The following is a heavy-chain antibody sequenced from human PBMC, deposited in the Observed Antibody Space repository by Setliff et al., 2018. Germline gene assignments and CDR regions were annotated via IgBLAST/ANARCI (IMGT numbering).Heavy chain of an antibody. Sequence: SETLSLTCTVSGGSISSHYWSWIRQPPGKGLEWIGSIYYSGSTNYNPSLKSRVTISVDTSKNQFSLKLSSVTAADTAVYYCARVLEDIVVVPAALFGYWGQGTLVTSP. CDR1: GGSISSHY. D-gene: IGHD2-2*01. V-gene: IGHV4-59*11. CDR2: IYYSGST. J-gene: IGHJ4*02. CDR3: ARVLEDIVVVPAALFGY.